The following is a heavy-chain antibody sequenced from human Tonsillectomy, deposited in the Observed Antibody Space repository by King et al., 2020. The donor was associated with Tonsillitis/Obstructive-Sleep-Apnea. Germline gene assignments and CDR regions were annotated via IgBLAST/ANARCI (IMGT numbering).Heavy chain of an antibody. CDR3: ARHGGHCYGSRIYYSHVLDV. CDR1: GLTLSRFD. V-gene: IGHV3-13*04. J-gene: IGHJ6*02. Sequence: VQLVESGGGLAQPGGSLRLSCSASGLTLSRFDMHWVRQAPGKGLEWVSAICAAGDSYYPDSVKGRFTISREDAKNSLYLQMNSLRVGETAVYYCARHGGHCYGSRIYYSHVLDVWGQGTRVPVSS. CDR2: ICAAGDS. D-gene: IGHD3-10*01.